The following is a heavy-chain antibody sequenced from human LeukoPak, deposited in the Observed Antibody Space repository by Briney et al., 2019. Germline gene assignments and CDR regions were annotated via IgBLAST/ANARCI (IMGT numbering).Heavy chain of an antibody. CDR3: ARTSGWVAFDI. V-gene: IGHV4-59*01. CDR2: IYYSGST. CDR1: GGSISSYY. D-gene: IGHD6-19*01. Sequence: PSETLSLTCTVSGGSISSYYWSWIRQPPGKGLEWIGYIYYSGSTNYNPSLKSRVTISVDTSKNQFSLKLSSVTAADTAVYYCARTSGWVAFDIWGQGTMVTVSS. J-gene: IGHJ3*02.